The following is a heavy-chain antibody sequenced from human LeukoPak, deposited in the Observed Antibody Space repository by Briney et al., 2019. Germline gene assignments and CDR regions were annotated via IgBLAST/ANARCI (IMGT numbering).Heavy chain of an antibody. D-gene: IGHD6-6*01. Sequence: SETLSLTCAVYGGSFSGYYWSWIRQPPGKGLEWIGYIYYSGSTNYNPSLKSRVTISVDMSKNQFSLKLRSVTAADTAVYYCARDRFYGSSSYFDYWGQGILVTVSS. CDR3: ARDRFYGSSSYFDY. J-gene: IGHJ4*02. CDR2: IYYSGST. V-gene: IGHV4-59*01. CDR1: GGSFSGYY.